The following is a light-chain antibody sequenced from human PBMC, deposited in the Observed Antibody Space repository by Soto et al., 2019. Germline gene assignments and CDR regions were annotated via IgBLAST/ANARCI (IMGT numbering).Light chain of an antibody. CDR2: DAS. J-gene: IGKJ2*01. CDR1: QSVNSD. CDR3: QESKKLPET. V-gene: IGKV3-15*01. Sequence: EIVMTQSPDTLSVSPGERAILSCRASQSVNSDLVWFQQKPGQAPKLLFYDASIRATGVPARFSATGSGTGFPLTISSLQSGDFGVYFRQESKKLPETFGPGTKVAIK.